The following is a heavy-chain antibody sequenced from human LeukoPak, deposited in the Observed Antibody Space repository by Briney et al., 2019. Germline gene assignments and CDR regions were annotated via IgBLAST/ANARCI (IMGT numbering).Heavy chain of an antibody. D-gene: IGHD2-2*01. CDR3: ARDVEDQGYFDY. CDR2: IYYSGST. V-gene: IGHV4-59*01. Sequence: PSETLSLTCTVSGGSISSYYWSWIRQPPGKGLEWIGYIYYSGSTNYNPSLKSRVTISVDTSKNQFSLKLSSVTAADTAVYYCARDVEDQGYFDYWGQGTLVTVSS. CDR1: GGSISSYY. J-gene: IGHJ4*02.